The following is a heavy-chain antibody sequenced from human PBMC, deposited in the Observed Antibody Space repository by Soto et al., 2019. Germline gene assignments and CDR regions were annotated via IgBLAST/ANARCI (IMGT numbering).Heavy chain of an antibody. Sequence: EVQLVESGGGMVQPGGSLRLSCAASGFTLSSYSMHWVRQAPGKGLEWVSYISGSGGTIYYADSGKGRFTISSDNAKNSLSVQMNSLRDADTAVYFCARETGLRSSGWSYYFDFWGQGTRVTVSS. CDR1: GFTLSSYS. V-gene: IGHV3-48*02. D-gene: IGHD6-19*01. CDR2: ISGSGGTI. CDR3: ARETGLRSSGWSYYFDF. J-gene: IGHJ4*02.